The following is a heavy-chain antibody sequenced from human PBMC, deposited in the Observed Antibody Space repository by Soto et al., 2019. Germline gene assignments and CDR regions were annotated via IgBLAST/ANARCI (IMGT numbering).Heavy chain of an antibody. D-gene: IGHD6-19*01. CDR3: ARLRYSSGLSPPTYYFDY. Sequence: PSETLSLTCAVSGGSISSSNWWSWVRQPPGKGLEWIGEIYHSGSTNYNPSLKSRVTISVDKSKNQFSLKLSSVTAADTAVYYCARLRYSSGLSPPTYYFDYWGQGTLVTVS. V-gene: IGHV4-4*02. CDR2: IYHSGST. CDR1: GGSISSSNW. J-gene: IGHJ4*02.